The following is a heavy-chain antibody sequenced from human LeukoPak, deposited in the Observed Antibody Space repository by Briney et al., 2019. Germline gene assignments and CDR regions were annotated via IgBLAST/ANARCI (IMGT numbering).Heavy chain of an antibody. J-gene: IGHJ4*02. CDR2: IDPSGGPP. CDR3: ARRYINSWFLDY. CDR1: GYTFTNYY. V-gene: IGHV1-46*01. Sequence: ASVKVSCKSSGYTFTNYYIHGVRQAPGQGLEWMGIIDPSGGPPNYAQRLQGRVTMTCDTSTSTVYMELSSLTSEDTAVYYCARRYINSWFLDYWGQGTLVTVSS. D-gene: IGHD6-13*01.